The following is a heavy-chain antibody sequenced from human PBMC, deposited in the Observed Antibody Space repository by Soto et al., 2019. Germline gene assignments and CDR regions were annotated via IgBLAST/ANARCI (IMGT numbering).Heavy chain of an antibody. V-gene: IGHV4-30-2*01. D-gene: IGHD3-9*01. J-gene: IGHJ4*02. CDR2: IYHSGST. CDR1: GGSISSGGYS. Sequence: SETLSLTCAVSGGSISSGGYSWSWIRQPPGKGLEWIGYIYHSGSTYYNPSLKSRVTISVDRSKNQFSLKLSSVTAADTAVYYCARFRGDGYYNFWGQGTRVTVSS. CDR3: ARFRGDGYYNF.